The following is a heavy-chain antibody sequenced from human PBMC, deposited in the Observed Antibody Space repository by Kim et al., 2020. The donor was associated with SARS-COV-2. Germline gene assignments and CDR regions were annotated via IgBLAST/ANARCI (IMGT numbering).Heavy chain of an antibody. CDR3: ARDRYSGSYGGIDY. J-gene: IGHJ4*02. D-gene: IGHD1-26*01. CDR1: GGTFSSYA. V-gene: IGHV1-69*13. Sequence: SVKVSCKASGGTFSSYAISWVRQAPGQGLEWMGGIIPIFGTANYAQKFQGRVTITADESTSTAYMELSSLRSEDTAVYYCARDRYSGSYGGIDYWGQGTLVTVSS. CDR2: IIPIFGTA.